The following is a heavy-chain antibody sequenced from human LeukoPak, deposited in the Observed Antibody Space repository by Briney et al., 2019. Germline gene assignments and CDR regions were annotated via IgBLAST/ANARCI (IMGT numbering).Heavy chain of an antibody. J-gene: IGHJ4*02. CDR1: GGSISNYY. CDR3: ARGDSSGHPAFDY. V-gene: IGHV4-59*01. CDR2: IYYTGST. D-gene: IGHD3-22*01. Sequence: TSETLSLTCAVSGGSISNYYWTWIRQPPGKGLEWIGYIYYTGSTNYNPSLKSRVTISVDTSKNQFSLKLTSVTAADTAVYYCARGDSSGHPAFDYWGQGTLVTVSS.